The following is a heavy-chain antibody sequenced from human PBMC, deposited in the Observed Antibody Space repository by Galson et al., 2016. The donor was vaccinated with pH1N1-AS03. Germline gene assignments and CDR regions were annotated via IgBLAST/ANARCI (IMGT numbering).Heavy chain of an antibody. Sequence: SVKVSCKASGYIFTGFYVHWVRQAPGQGLEWMGWINPNNGVTNYAQKFQAWVTMTGDTSISTAYMELYGLKSDDTAVYYCARGPRGPCSSATCATTYYSGMDVWGQGTTVIVSS. CDR1: GYIFTGFY. D-gene: IGHD1-26*01. CDR2: INPNNGVT. J-gene: IGHJ6*02. CDR3: ARGPRGPCSSATCATTYYSGMDV. V-gene: IGHV1-2*04.